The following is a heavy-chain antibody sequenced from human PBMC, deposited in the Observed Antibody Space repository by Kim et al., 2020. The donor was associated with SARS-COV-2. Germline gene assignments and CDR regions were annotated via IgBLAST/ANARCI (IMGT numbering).Heavy chain of an antibody. CDR1: GGSISSSPYY. J-gene: IGHJ6*02. CDR3: ARTDGAYASSWDYYYYGIDV. D-gene: IGHD6-13*01. V-gene: IGHV4-39*01. CDR2: VFYSGGA. Sequence: SETLSLTCTVSGGSISSSPYYWGWIRQSPGKGLEWIGNVFYSGGAYYNPSLKSRVTISVDTSKNQFSLKLTSVTDADTAVYYCARTDGAYASSWDYYYYGIDVWGRGTTVTVSS.